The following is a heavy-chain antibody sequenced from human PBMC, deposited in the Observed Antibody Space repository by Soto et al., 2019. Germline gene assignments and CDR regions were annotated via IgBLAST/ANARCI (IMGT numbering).Heavy chain of an antibody. J-gene: IGHJ6*02. CDR1: GYTFSRYG. D-gene: IGHD1-1*01. CDR3: ANHGQRPSYCYGLDV. Sequence: QGQLVQSGGEVKKSGASVKVSCKASGYTFSRYGISWVRQAPGQGLEWMGWISGYNGDTNYAQKFQGRVTMTIDTSTPTTYMEQRSLTSEGTSVYYCANHGQRPSYCYGLDVWGQGTTVTVSS. CDR2: ISGYNGDT. V-gene: IGHV1-18*01.